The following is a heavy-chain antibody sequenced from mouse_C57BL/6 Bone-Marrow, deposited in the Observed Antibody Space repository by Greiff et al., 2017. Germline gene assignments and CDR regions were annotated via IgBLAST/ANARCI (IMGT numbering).Heavy chain of an antibody. CDR1: GFTFSDFY. D-gene: IGHD2-3*01. CDR3: ARGNDGYYLDY. CDR2: SRNKANDYTT. Sequence: EVMLVEPGGGLVQSGRSLRLSCATSGFTFSDFYMEWVRQAPGKGLEWIAASRNKANDYTTEYSASVKGRFIVSRDTSQSILYLQMNALRAEDTAIYYCARGNDGYYLDYWGQGTSVTVSS. J-gene: IGHJ4*01. V-gene: IGHV7-1*01.